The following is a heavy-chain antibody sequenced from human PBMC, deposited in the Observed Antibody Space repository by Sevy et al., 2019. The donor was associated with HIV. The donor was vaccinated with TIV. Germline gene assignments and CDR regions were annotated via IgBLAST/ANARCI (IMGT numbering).Heavy chain of an antibody. Sequence: GGSLRLSCAASGFTFSIYTMNWVRQAPGKGLEWVSSISSSSSYIYYTDSVKGRFSISRDNAKNAPFLQMNSLRAEDTAVYYCARSLGNYYGSGTYQEDWFDPWGQGTLVTVSS. CDR3: ARSLGNYYGSGTYQEDWFDP. CDR1: GFTFSIYT. D-gene: IGHD3-10*01. J-gene: IGHJ5*02. CDR2: ISSSSSYI. V-gene: IGHV3-21*01.